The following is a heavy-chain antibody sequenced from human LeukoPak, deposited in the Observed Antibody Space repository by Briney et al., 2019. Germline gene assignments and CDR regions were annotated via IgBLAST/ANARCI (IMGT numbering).Heavy chain of an antibody. V-gene: IGHV4-61*02. D-gene: IGHD3-10*01. CDR1: GGSISSGSYY. Sequence: PSQTLSLTCTVSGGSISSGSYYWSWIRQPAGKGLEWIGRIYTSGSTNYNPSLKSRVTISVDTSKNQFSLRLNSVTAADTAVYYCAREDGSGTYYRDYWGQGTPVTVSS. J-gene: IGHJ4*02. CDR3: AREDGSGTYYRDY. CDR2: IYTSGST.